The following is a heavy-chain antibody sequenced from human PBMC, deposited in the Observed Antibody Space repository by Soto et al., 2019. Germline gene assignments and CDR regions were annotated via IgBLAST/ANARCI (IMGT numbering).Heavy chain of an antibody. CDR1: GGSISSSSYY. V-gene: IGHV4-39*01. D-gene: IGHD3-22*01. CDR3: ASSGYYYDSSGYPEGFDY. Sequence: QLQLQESGPGLVKPSETLSLTCTVFGGSISSSSYYWGWILQPPGKGLEWIGSIYYSGSTYYNPSLKSRVTISVDTSKNQFSLKLSSVTAADTAVYYCASSGYYYDSSGYPEGFDYWGQGTLVTVSS. J-gene: IGHJ4*02. CDR2: IYYSGST.